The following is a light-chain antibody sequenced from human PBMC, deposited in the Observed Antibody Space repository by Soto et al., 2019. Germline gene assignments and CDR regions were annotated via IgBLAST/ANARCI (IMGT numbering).Light chain of an antibody. Sequence: QSVLTQPASVSGSPGQSITISCTGTSSDIGSNNYVSWFQQRPGKAPTLIIYEVSNRPSGAATHFSGSKSGNTASLTISGLLPEDEAEYYCSSYTTTTRLFGGGTQLTVL. CDR3: SSYTTTTRL. J-gene: IGLJ3*02. CDR2: EVS. CDR1: SSDIGSNNY. V-gene: IGLV2-14*01.